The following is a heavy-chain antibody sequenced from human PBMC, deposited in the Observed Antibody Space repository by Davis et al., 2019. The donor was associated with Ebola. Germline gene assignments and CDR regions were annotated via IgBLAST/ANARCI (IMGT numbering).Heavy chain of an antibody. Sequence: SETLSLTCAVYGGSFSGYYWSWIRQPPGKGLEWIGEINHSGSTNYNPSLKSRVTISVDTSKNQFSLKLSSVTAADTAVYYCARDQRPFYDILTGYQHYYYYGMDVWGQGTTVTVSS. D-gene: IGHD3-9*01. CDR2: INHSGST. CDR3: ARDQRPFYDILTGYQHYYYYGMDV. V-gene: IGHV4-34*01. CDR1: GGSFSGYY. J-gene: IGHJ6*02.